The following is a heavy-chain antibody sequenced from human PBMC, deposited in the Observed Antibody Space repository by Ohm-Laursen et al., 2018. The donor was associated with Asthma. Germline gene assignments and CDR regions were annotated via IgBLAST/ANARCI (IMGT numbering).Heavy chain of an antibody. CDR3: AREEDYDFWSGYYFY. J-gene: IGHJ4*02. D-gene: IGHD3-3*01. CDR2: ISYDGSNK. Sequence: SLRLSCAASGFTLNTYAMHWVRQAPGKGLEWVAVISYDGSNKYYADSVKGRFTISRDNSKNTLYLQMNSLRAEDTAVYYCAREEDYDFWSGYYFYWGQGTLVTVSS. CDR1: GFTLNTYA. V-gene: IGHV3-30*03.